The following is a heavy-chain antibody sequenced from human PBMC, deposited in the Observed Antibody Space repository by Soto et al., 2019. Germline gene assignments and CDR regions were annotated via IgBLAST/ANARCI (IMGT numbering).Heavy chain of an antibody. D-gene: IGHD6-19*01. CDR2: ISYSGNT. Sequence: QVQLQESGPGLVKPSQTLSLTCTVSGGSINSGDYYWSWVRQVPGKGLEWIGFISYSGNTHYNPSLESRVTISKDTSNIQFSLRLNSMTAADSAVYYCAREVSPNSRGWYTVLVRWFDPWGQGTLVTVSS. J-gene: IGHJ5*02. V-gene: IGHV4-31*03. CDR1: GGSINSGDYY. CDR3: AREVSPNSRGWYTVLVRWFDP.